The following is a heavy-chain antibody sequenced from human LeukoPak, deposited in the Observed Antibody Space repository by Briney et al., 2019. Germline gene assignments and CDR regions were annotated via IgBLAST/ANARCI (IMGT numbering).Heavy chain of an antibody. CDR3: ASLDRRFSSSPEVDY. D-gene: IGHD6-6*01. Sequence: SETLSLTCTVSGGSISSSSYYWGWTRQPPGKGLERIGRIYYCRSTSYNPSLQSRVTISVVQSHNLFCLKLSYVTAPDLAVSSCASLDRRFSSSPEVDYWGQGTLVTVSS. V-gene: IGHV4-39*07. CDR2: IYYCRST. CDR1: GGSISSSSYY. J-gene: IGHJ4*02.